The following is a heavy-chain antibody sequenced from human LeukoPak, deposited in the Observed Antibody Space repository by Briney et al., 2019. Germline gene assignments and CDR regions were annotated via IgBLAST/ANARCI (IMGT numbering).Heavy chain of an antibody. CDR3: ARADDPGRAAYYFDY. CDR2: IWYDGSNK. Sequence: PGGSLRLSCAASGFTFSSYGMHWVRQAPGKGLERVAVIWYDGSNKYYADSVKGRFTISRDNSKNTLYLQMNSLRAEDTAVYYCARADDPGRAAYYFDYWGQGTLVTVSS. V-gene: IGHV3-33*01. D-gene: IGHD2-15*01. CDR1: GFTFSSYG. J-gene: IGHJ4*02.